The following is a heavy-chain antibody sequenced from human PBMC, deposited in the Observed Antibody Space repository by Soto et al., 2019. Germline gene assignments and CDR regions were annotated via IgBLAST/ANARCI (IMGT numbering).Heavy chain of an antibody. V-gene: IGHV4-34*01. CDR3: ARVIGSYYFDY. J-gene: IGHJ4*02. D-gene: IGHD3-22*01. Sequence: SETLSLTCAVYGGSFSGYYWSWIRQPPGKGLEWIGEINHSGSTNYNPSLKSRVTISVDTSKNQFSLKLSSVTAADTAVYYCARVIGSYYFDYWGQGTLVTVSS. CDR1: GGSFSGYY. CDR2: INHSGST.